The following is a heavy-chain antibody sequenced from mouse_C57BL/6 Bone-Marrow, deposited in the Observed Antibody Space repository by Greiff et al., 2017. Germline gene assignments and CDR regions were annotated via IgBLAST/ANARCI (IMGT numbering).Heavy chain of an antibody. CDR1: GFNIKNTY. CDR3: ARRYYGSTLYWYFGV. V-gene: IGHV14-3*01. Sequence: VHVKQSVAELVRPGASVKLSCTASGFNIKNTYMHWVKQRPEQGLEWIGRIDPANGNTEYASKFQGKATITADTSTNTAYLQLSSLTSADTAIYCWARRYYGSTLYWYFGVWGTGTTVTVSS. D-gene: IGHD1-1*01. CDR2: IDPANGNT. J-gene: IGHJ1*03.